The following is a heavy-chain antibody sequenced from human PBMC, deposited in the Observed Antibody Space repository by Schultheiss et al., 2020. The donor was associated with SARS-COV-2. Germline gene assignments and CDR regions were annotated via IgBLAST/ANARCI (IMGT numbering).Heavy chain of an antibody. D-gene: IGHD3-22*01. CDR1: GGSFSGYY. CDR3: ARVTFYYDSSGYAYYFDY. CDR2: INHSGRT. J-gene: IGHJ4*02. V-gene: IGHV4-34*01. Sequence: SETLSLTCAVYGGSFSGYYWSWIRQPPGKGLEWIGEINHSGRTNYNPSLKSRVTISVDTSKNQFSLKLSSVTAADTAVYYCARVTFYYDSSGYAYYFDYWGQGTLVTVSS.